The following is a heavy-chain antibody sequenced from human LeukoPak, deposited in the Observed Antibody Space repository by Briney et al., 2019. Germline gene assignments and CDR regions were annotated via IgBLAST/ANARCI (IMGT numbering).Heavy chain of an antibody. V-gene: IGHV3-23*01. CDR3: AKDPITRTMVRGVIIGAFDI. Sequence: AGGSLRLSCAASGFTFSSYAMSWVRQAPGKGLEWVSGISGSGGSTYYADSVKGRVTMSRDSSKNTLYLQMNSLRVEDTAVYYCAKDPITRTMVRGVIIGAFDIWGQGTMVTVSS. D-gene: IGHD3-10*01. J-gene: IGHJ3*02. CDR1: GFTFSSYA. CDR2: ISGSGGST.